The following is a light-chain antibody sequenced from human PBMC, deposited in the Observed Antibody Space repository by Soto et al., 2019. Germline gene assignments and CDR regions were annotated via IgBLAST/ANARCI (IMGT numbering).Light chain of an antibody. CDR2: GNS. Sequence: QAVVTQPPSVSGAPGQRVTISCTGSSSNIGAGYDVHWYQQLPGTAPKRLIYGNSNRPSGVPDRFSGSKSGTSASLAITGLQAEDEADYYCQAYDSSLSGSYVFGTGTKLTVL. V-gene: IGLV1-40*01. CDR1: SSNIGAGYD. J-gene: IGLJ1*01. CDR3: QAYDSSLSGSYV.